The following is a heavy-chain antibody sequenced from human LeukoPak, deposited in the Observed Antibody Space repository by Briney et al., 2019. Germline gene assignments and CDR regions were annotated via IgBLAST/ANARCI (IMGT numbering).Heavy chain of an antibody. CDR3: ARDIPSGGYRPYFDY. CDR1: GFPFNNYN. V-gene: IGHV3-48*01. CDR2: ISTSSSTI. Sequence: GGSLRLSCAASGFPFNNYNMNWVRQAPGKGLEWVSYISTSSSTIYYADSVKGRFTISRDNANNSLYLQMSSLRAEDTAVYYCARDIPSGGYRPYFDYWGQGTLVTVSS. D-gene: IGHD3-22*01. J-gene: IGHJ4*02.